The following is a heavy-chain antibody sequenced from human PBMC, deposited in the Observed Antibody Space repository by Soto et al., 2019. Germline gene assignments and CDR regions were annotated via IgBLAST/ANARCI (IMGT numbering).Heavy chain of an antibody. V-gene: IGHV3-23*01. D-gene: IGHD2-21*01. J-gene: IGHJ4*02. CDR2: IRGSGDDT. CDR1: GFTFSRYA. CDR3: VKDGSPCGSGGDCLYPFDY. Sequence: EVQLLESGGGVVQPGGSLRLSCTTSGFTFSRYAMTWVRQAPGKGLESISSIRGSGDDTFYADSVEGRFTIARDTSKNTLYLQMNNLRAEDTAVYYCVKDGSPCGSGGDCLYPFDYWGQGALVTVFS.